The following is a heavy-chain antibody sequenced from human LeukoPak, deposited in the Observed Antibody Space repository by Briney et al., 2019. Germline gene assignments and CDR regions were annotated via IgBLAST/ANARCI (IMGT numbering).Heavy chain of an antibody. CDR3: ASTFYGDSPPY. J-gene: IGHJ4*02. V-gene: IGHV3-66*01. CDR2: IYSGGST. CDR1: GFTVSSNY. Sequence: GGSLRLSCAASGFTVSSNYMSWVRQTPGKGLEWVSVIYSGGSTYYADSVKGRFTISRDNSKNTLYLQMNSLRAEDTAVYYCASTFYGDSPPYWGQGTLVTVSS. D-gene: IGHD4-17*01.